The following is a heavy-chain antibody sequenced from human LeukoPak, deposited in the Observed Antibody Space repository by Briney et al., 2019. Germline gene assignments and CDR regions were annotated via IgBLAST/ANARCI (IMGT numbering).Heavy chain of an antibody. CDR2: IYPGVSDT. CDR1: GYSFTSYW. V-gene: IGHV5-51*06. D-gene: IGHD1-26*01. Sequence: GESLKISCKGSGYSFTSYWIGWVRQMPGKGLEWMGLIYPGVSDTRSSPSFQGEVTISADKSIRTAYLQWRTVKASDTPMYYCARVGGSYSIDYWGQGTLVSVSS. J-gene: IGHJ4*02. CDR3: ARVGGSYSIDY.